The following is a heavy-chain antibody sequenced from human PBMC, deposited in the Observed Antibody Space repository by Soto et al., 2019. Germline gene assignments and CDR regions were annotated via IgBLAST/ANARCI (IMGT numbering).Heavy chain of an antibody. D-gene: IGHD3-22*01. CDR1: GFTFSNYG. CDR3: ARDGVGYYDSSGYSAYFQH. CDR2: IWYDGSNK. V-gene: IGHV3-33*01. Sequence: QVQLVESGGGVVQPGRSLRLSCAASGFTFSNYGMHWVRQAPGKGLEWVAVIWYDGSNKYYADSVKGRFTISRDNSKNSLYLQMYSLRAEDTAVYYCARDGVGYYDSSGYSAYFQHWGQGTLVTVSS. J-gene: IGHJ1*01.